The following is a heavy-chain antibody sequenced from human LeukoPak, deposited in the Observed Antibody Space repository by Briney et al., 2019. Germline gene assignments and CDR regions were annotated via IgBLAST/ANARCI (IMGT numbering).Heavy chain of an antibody. Sequence: SVKVSCKASGGTFSSYAISWVRQAPGQGLEWMGGIIPIFGTANYAQKFQGRVTITRNTSISTAYMELSSLRSEDTAVYYCARVKVPFYDSSGNTPVGFDYWGQGTLVTVSS. CDR1: GGTFSSYA. CDR2: IIPIFGTA. CDR3: ARVKVPFYDSSGNTPVGFDY. D-gene: IGHD3-22*01. J-gene: IGHJ4*02. V-gene: IGHV1-69*05.